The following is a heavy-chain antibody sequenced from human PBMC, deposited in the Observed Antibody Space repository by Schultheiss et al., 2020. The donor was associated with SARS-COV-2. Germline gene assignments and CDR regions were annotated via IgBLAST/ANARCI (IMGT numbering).Heavy chain of an antibody. CDR2: IKYDGSEK. CDR3: ARDRYSSSGLDV. CDR1: GFTFSSYS. J-gene: IGHJ6*02. Sequence: GGSLRLSCAASGFTFSSYSMNWVRQAPGKGLEWVANIKYDGSEKYYVDSVKGRFTISRDNAKNSVYLQMNSLRAGDSAMYYCARDRYSSSGLDVWGQGTTVTVSS. V-gene: IGHV3-7*03. D-gene: IGHD3-22*01.